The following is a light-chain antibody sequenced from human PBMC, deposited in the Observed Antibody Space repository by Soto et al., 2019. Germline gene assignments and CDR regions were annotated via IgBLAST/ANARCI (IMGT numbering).Light chain of an antibody. V-gene: IGKV1-5*03. Sequence: DIQMTQSPSTMSASVGDRVTITCRASQSIDSWLAWYQQKPRKAPKFLMYKASNLESGVPLRFSGSGSETEFTLTISSLQPDDFAIYYCQHYKSYPWTFGQGTKVELK. CDR2: KAS. CDR3: QHYKSYPWT. CDR1: QSIDSW. J-gene: IGKJ1*01.